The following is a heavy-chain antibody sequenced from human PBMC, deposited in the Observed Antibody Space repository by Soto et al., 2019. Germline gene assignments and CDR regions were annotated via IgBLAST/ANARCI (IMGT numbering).Heavy chain of an antibody. D-gene: IGHD6-13*01. V-gene: IGHV4-4*02. Sequence: QVQLQESGPGLVKPSGTLSLTCAVSGGSISSSNWWSWVRPPPRKGLEWIGEIYHNGRINYNPSLMSRVTTSVDRSENQLSLQVSSGTYAEAAVYYFGIAAADAFDIWGQVTIVAVS. CDR1: GGSISSSNW. CDR2: IYHNGRI. CDR3: GIAAADAFDI. J-gene: IGHJ3*02.